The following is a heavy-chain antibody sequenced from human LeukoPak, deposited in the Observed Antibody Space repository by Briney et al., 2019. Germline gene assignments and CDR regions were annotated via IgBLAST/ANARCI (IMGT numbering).Heavy chain of an antibody. Sequence: PSETLSLTCAVYGGSFSGYYWSWIRQPPGKGLEWIGYMFHTGSTNYNPSLKSRVTISVDTSKSQFSLKLRPVTAADTAVYYCARHIRGAYYYFDYWGQGTLVTVSS. CDR2: MFHTGST. V-gene: IGHV4-59*08. CDR1: GGSFSGYY. CDR3: ARHIRGAYYYFDY. J-gene: IGHJ4*02. D-gene: IGHD3-10*01.